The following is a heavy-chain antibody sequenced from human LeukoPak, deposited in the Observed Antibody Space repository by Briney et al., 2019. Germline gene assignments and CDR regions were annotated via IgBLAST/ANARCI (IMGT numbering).Heavy chain of an antibody. J-gene: IGHJ4*02. CDR3: AKDHSYYDSSGYYYGYFDY. Sequence: GGSLRLSCAASGFTFSSYAMSWVRQAPGKGLEWVSAISGSGGSTYYADSVKGRFTISRDNSKNTLYLQTNSLRAEDTAVYYCAKDHSYYDSSGYYYGYFDYWGQGTLVTVSS. V-gene: IGHV3-23*01. CDR2: ISGSGGST. CDR1: GFTFSSYA. D-gene: IGHD3-22*01.